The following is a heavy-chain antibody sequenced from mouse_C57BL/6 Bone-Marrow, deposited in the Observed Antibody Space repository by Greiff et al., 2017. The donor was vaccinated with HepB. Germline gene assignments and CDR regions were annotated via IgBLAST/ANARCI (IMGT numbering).Heavy chain of an antibody. CDR2: ISDGGSYT. Sequence: EVKLMESGGGLVKPGGSLKLSCAASGFTFSSYAMSWVRQTPEKRLEWVATISDGGSYTYYPDNVKGRFTISRDNAKNNLYLQMSHLKSEDTAMYYCARDRDYYGSSSPWFAYWGQGTLVTVSA. CDR1: GFTFSSYA. D-gene: IGHD1-1*01. V-gene: IGHV5-4*01. J-gene: IGHJ3*01. CDR3: ARDRDYYGSSSPWFAY.